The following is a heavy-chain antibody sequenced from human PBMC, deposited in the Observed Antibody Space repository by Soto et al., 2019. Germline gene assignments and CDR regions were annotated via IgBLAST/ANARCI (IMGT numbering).Heavy chain of an antibody. J-gene: IGHJ4*02. Sequence: ASVKVSCKASGYTFTSYYMHWVRQAPGQGLEWMGIINPSGGSATYAQKFQGRLTMTRDTSTSTVYIELSSLRSEDTAVYYCARVALSGPGWYKHFDYWGQGTLVTVSS. D-gene: IGHD6-19*01. CDR3: ARVALSGPGWYKHFDY. CDR2: INPSGGSA. V-gene: IGHV1-46*01. CDR1: GYTFTSYY.